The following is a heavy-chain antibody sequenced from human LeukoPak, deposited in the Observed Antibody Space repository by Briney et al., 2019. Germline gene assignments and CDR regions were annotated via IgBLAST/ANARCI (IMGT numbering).Heavy chain of an antibody. D-gene: IGHD1-1*01. CDR3: ARLGTAGTIFDY. J-gene: IGHJ4*02. Sequence: PSETLSLTCTVSGGSISSSSYYWGWIRQPPGKGLEWIGSIYYSGSTYYNSSLKSRVTISVDTSKNQFSLKLSSVTAADTAVYYCARLGTAGTIFDYWGQGTLVTVSS. CDR1: GGSISSSSYY. CDR2: IYYSGST. V-gene: IGHV4-39*01.